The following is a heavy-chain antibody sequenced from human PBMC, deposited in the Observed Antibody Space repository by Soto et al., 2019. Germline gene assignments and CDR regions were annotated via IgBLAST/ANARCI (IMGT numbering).Heavy chain of an antibody. Sequence: SETLSLTCTVSGGSISSYYWSWIRQPAGKGLEWIGRIYTSGSTNYNPSLKSRVTMSVDTSKNQFSLKLSSVTAADTAVYYCARDGDFDSSGWYGEGNWFDPWGQGTLVTVSS. J-gene: IGHJ5*02. CDR1: GGSISSYY. CDR3: ARDGDFDSSGWYGEGNWFDP. CDR2: IYTSGST. D-gene: IGHD6-19*01. V-gene: IGHV4-4*07.